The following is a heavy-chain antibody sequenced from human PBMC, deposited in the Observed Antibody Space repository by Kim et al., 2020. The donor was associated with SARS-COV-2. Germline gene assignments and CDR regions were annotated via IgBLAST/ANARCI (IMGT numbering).Heavy chain of an antibody. J-gene: IGHJ6*02. V-gene: IGHV1-8*01. CDR3: ARELSFKPYGLYYYYYYGMDV. D-gene: IGHD3-10*01. CDR2: MNPNSGNT. CDR1: GYTFTSYD. Sequence: ASVKVSCKASGYTFTSYDINWVRQATGQGLEWMGWMNPNSGNTGYAQKFQGRVTMTRNTSISTAYMELSSLRSEDTAVYYCARELSFKPYGLYYYYYYGMDVWGQGTTVTVSS.